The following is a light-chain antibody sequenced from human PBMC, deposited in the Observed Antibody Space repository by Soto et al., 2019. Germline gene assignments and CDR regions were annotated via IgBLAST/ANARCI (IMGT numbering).Light chain of an antibody. CDR1: QTLSSW. V-gene: IGKV1-5*01. Sequence: DIQMTQSPSTLSASVGDRVTITCRASQTLSSWLAWYQQKPGKAPKLLIYDASSLESGVPSRFSGSGSGTEFTLTISSLQPDDFATYYCQHYNSYSVTFGQGTKVEIK. CDR3: QHYNSYSVT. CDR2: DAS. J-gene: IGKJ1*01.